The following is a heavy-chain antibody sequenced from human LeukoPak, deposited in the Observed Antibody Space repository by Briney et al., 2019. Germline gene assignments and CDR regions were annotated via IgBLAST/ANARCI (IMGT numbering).Heavy chain of an antibody. V-gene: IGHV1-18*01. CDR2: ISTFNGDT. J-gene: IGHJ5*02. CDR3: ARDLAFLPVPAANGWLDP. Sequence: ASVKVSCKASGYTFTDHGISCVRQAPGQGLEWMGWISTFNGDTNYAQKFQGRVTITSETSTNTAHMELRSLRSDDTAIYYCARDLAFLPVPAANGWLDPWGQGTLVTVSS. D-gene: IGHD3-16*01. CDR1: GYTFTDHG.